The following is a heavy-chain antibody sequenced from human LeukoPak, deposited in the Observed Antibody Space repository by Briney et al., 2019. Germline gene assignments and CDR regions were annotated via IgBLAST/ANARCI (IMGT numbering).Heavy chain of an antibody. CDR3: AKDDGWLQYGN. CDR2: ISYDGSNK. J-gene: IGHJ4*02. Sequence: GGSLRLSCAASGFTFSSYAMHWVRQAPGKGLEWVAVISYDGSNKYYADSVKGRFAISRDNSKGTVHLQMNTLRPEDTAIYYCAKDDGWLQYGNWGRGTLVTVSS. CDR1: GFTFSSYA. V-gene: IGHV3-30*09. D-gene: IGHD5-24*01.